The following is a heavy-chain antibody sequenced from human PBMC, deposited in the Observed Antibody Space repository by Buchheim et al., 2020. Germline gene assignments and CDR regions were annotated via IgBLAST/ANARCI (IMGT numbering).Heavy chain of an antibody. D-gene: IGHD2-2*01. CDR3: ARDLGYCNSATCYAPFDQ. CDR2: IYYSGST. CDR1: GGSISSTNYY. V-gene: IGHV4-39*07. J-gene: IGHJ4*02. Sequence: QLQLQESGPGLVKPSETLSLTCTVSGGSISSTNYYWGWIRQPPGKGLEWIGVIYYSGSTYYNPSLESRVTISVDTSKNQFSLRLSAVTAADSAVYYCARDLGYCNSATCYAPFDQWGQGTL.